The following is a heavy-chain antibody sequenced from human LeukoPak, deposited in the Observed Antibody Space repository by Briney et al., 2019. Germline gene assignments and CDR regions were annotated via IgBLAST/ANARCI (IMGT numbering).Heavy chain of an antibody. D-gene: IGHD6-19*01. Sequence: GGSLRLSCAASGFTFSSYWMHWVRQAPGKGLAWVSRINSDGSSTSYADSVKGRFTISRDNAKNTLYLQMNSLRAGDTAVYYCVRDPSGRGMDVWGQGTTVTVSS. CDR1: GFTFSSYW. CDR2: INSDGSST. CDR3: VRDPSGRGMDV. J-gene: IGHJ6*02. V-gene: IGHV3-74*01.